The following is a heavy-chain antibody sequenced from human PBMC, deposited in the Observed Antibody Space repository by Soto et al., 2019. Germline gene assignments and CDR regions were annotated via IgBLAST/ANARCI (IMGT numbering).Heavy chain of an antibody. CDR2: ISGSGGST. J-gene: IGHJ4*02. CDR3: AKSSRRTIFGVVMMGRGSLLDY. V-gene: IGHV3-23*01. D-gene: IGHD3-3*01. CDR1: GFTFSSYA. Sequence: GRSMRLSCAASGFTFSSYAMSWVRKAPGKGLEWVPAISGSGGSTYYADSVKGRFTISRDNSKNMLYLQMNSLRAEDTAVYYCAKSSRRTIFGVVMMGRGSLLDYWGQGNLVTVS.